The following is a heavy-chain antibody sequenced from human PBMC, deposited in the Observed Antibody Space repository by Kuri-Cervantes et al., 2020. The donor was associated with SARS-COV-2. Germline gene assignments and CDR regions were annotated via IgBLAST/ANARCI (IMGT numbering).Heavy chain of an antibody. CDR3: AWRIAVAVHVVDY. D-gene: IGHD6-19*01. CDR1: GFTFSAYT. Sequence: GESLKISCVASGFTFSAYTLNWVRQAPGKGLEWVSSITRSSVYISYADSLKGRFTISRDNAKNSLYLQMNSLRAEDTAVYYCAWRIAVAVHVVDYWGQGTLVTVSS. V-gene: IGHV3-21*01. J-gene: IGHJ4*02. CDR2: ITRSSVYI.